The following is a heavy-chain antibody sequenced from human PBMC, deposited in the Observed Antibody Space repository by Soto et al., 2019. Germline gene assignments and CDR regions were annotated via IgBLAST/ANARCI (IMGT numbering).Heavy chain of an antibody. CDR1: GFTFSSYA. J-gene: IGHJ6*03. CDR2: ISGSGGST. D-gene: IGHD2-15*01. Sequence: EVQLLESGGGLVQPGGSLRLSCAASGFTFSSYAMSWVRQAPGKGLEWVSAISGSGGSTYYADSVKGRFTISRDNSKNTLYLQMNSLRAEDTAVYYCAPYCSGGSCQTRTRDYYYYMDVWGKGTTVTVSS. V-gene: IGHV3-23*01. CDR3: APYCSGGSCQTRTRDYYYYMDV.